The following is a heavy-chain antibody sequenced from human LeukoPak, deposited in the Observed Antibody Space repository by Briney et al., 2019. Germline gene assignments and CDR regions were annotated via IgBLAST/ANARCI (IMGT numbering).Heavy chain of an antibody. CDR1: RFTFSSSW. Sequence: GVSLRLPYPACRFTFSSSWMIWARQAPGKGLEWVTNINQDGGQKYYLDSVKGRFTISRDNADNSLYLQMDGLRAEDTAVYYCATNTRAYAVLLAYWGQGTLVTVSS. CDR3: ATNTRAYAVLLAY. D-gene: IGHD4-17*01. J-gene: IGHJ4*02. V-gene: IGHV3-7*01. CDR2: INQDGGQK.